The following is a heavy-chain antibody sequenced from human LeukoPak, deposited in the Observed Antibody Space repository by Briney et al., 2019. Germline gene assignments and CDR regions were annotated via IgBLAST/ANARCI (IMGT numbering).Heavy chain of an antibody. CDR2: LSGSGCRT. CDR1: RFTFSSYA. J-gene: IGHJ4*02. D-gene: IGHD6-13*01. V-gene: IGHV3-23*01. CDR3: AKGVLGSSWYVSDY. Sequence: PGGSLRLSSAASRFTFSSYAMMWVTQAPGKGLVGGPALSGSGCRTFYADSEHGRFTISRDNSKNTLYLQMNSLRAEDTAVYYCAKGVLGSSWYVSDYWGQGTLVTVSS.